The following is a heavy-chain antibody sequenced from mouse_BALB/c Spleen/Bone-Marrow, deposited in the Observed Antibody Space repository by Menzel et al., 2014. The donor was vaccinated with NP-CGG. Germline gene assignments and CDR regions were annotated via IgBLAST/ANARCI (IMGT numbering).Heavy chain of an antibody. CDR2: IRLKSNNYAT. D-gene: IGHD1-1*01. J-gene: IGHJ2*01. CDR3: ARRIYYGYYFDY. Sequence: EVQVVESGGGLVQPGGSMKLSCVATGFTFSNYWMNWVRQSPEKGLEWVAEIRLKSNNYATDYAESVKGRFSISRDDSKSSVYLQMNNLRAEDTGIYYCARRIYYGYYFDYRGQGTTLTVSS. V-gene: IGHV6-6*02. CDR1: GFTFSNYW.